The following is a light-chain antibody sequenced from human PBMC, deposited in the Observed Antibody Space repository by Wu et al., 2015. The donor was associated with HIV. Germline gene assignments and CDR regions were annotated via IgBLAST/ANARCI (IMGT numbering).Light chain of an antibody. CDR2: DAS. CDR3: QQYNNWPRT. CDR1: HSISSK. J-gene: IGKJ1*01. Sequence: EIVMTQFPVTLSLSPGERATLSCRASHSISSKLAWYQQKPGQAPRLLIYDASTRATGIPARFGGSGSGTEFTLTISSLQSEDFVVYYCQQYNNWPRTFGQG. V-gene: IGKV3-15*01.